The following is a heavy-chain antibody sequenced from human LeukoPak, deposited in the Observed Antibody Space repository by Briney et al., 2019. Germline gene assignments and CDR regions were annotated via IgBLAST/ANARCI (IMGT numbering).Heavy chain of an antibody. J-gene: IGHJ6*02. CDR1: GGSISSDY. Sequence: SETLSLTCIVSGGSISSDYWSWIRQPPGKGLEWIGSIYYSGITNYNPSLKSRVTISVDTSKNQFSLKLSSVTAADTAVYYCARHKSVAAYYYYDMDVWGQGTTVTVSS. CDR2: IYYSGIT. D-gene: IGHD6-13*01. CDR3: ARHKSVAAYYYYDMDV. V-gene: IGHV4-59*08.